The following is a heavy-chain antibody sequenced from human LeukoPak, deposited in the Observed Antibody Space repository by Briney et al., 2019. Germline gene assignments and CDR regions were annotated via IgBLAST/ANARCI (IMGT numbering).Heavy chain of an antibody. CDR3: ARAACITIIAPRECPYYFDY. J-gene: IGHJ4*02. D-gene: IGHD3-3*01. CDR1: GFTFSDYY. V-gene: IGHV3-7*01. Sequence: PGGSLRLSCAASGFTFSDYYMSWVRQAPGKGLEWVANIKQDGSEKYYVDSVKGRFTISRDNAKNSLYLQMNSLRAEDTAVYYCARAACITIIAPRECPYYFDYWGQGTLVTVSS. CDR2: IKQDGSEK.